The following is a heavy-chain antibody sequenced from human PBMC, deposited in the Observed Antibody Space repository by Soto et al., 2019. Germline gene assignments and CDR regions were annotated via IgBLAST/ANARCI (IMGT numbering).Heavy chain of an antibody. D-gene: IGHD3-16*01. CDR2: ISATGGGT. J-gene: IGHJ4*02. V-gene: IGHV3-23*01. CDR1: VFKFSNYA. Sequence: PRGSLVLSCAASVFKFSNYAMSWVRQAPGKGLEWVSLISATGGGTYYADSVKGRFTISRDNSHNTLYLQVHSLTAEDTAVYYCAKDRRAGGNSAFYFDFWGQGAQVTVSS. CDR3: AKDRRAGGNSAFYFDF.